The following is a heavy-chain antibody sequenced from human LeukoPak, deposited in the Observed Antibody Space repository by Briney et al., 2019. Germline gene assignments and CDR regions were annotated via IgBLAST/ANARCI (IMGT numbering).Heavy chain of an antibody. CDR3: ARLYRSTSGGDY. V-gene: IGHV5-51*01. J-gene: IGHJ4*02. CDR1: GYSFNIYW. Sequence: GESLKISCKGSGYSFNIYWIGWVRQMPGKGLEWMGIIYPGDSDTRYSPSFQGQVTISVDKTVSIAYLQWSSLKASDTAMYYCARLYRSTSGGDYWGQGTLVTVSS. D-gene: IGHD6-13*01. CDR2: IYPGDSDT.